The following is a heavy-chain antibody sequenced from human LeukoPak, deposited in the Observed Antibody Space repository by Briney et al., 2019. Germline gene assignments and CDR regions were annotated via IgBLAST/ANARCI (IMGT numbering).Heavy chain of an antibody. CDR2: ISSGSSNI. CDR1: GFIFSSYN. CDR3: ARAEYSSSSRFDP. Sequence: PGRSLRLSCAVSGFIFSSYNIHWVRQAPGKGLEWVSSISSGSSNIYYAESVKGRFTISRDNAMNSLFLQMNSLRAEDTAVYYCARAEYSSSSRFDPWGQGTLVTVSS. V-gene: IGHV3-21*06. J-gene: IGHJ5*02. D-gene: IGHD6-6*01.